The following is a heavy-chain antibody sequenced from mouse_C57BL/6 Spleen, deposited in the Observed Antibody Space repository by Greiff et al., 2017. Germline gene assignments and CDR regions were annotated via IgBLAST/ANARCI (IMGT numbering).Heavy chain of an antibody. V-gene: IGHV1-7*01. CDR3: ALDYYGSGAY. CDR1: GYTFTSSW. Sequence: VQLQQSGAELAKPGASVKLSCKASGYTFTSSWMHWVKQRPGEGLEWIGYINPSSGYTKYNQKFKDKATLTADKSSSTAYMQLSSLTYEDSAVYYCALDYYGSGAYWGQGTLVTVSA. D-gene: IGHD1-1*01. CDR2: INPSSGYT. J-gene: IGHJ3*01.